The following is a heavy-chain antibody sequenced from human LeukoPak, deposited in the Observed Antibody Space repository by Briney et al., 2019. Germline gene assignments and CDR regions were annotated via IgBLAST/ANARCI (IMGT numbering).Heavy chain of an antibody. V-gene: IGHV3-23*01. CDR3: ARDQPHAASWFDP. CDR1: TINFSDYG. CDR2: INPTGVRT. Sequence: GGSLRLSCAASTINFSDYGMDWVRQAPGRGLEWVSTINPTGVRTYYADSMRGRFTISRDNSKNTVFLQINSLRVEDTAIYYCARDQPHAASWFDPWGQGTLVTVSS. J-gene: IGHJ5*02. D-gene: IGHD2-2*01.